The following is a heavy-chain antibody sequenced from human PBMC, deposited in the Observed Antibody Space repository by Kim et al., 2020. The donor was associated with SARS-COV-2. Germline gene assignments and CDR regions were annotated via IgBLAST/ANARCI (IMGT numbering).Heavy chain of an antibody. J-gene: IGHJ4*02. CDR2: INHSGST. Sequence: SETLSLTCAVYGGSFSGYYWSWIRQPPGKGLEWIGEINHSGSTNYNPSLKSRVTISVDTSKNQFSLKLSSVTAADTAVYYCARGNYGCALDYWGQGTLVTVSS. CDR3: ARGNYGCALDY. CDR1: GGSFSGYY. D-gene: IGHD3-10*01. V-gene: IGHV4-34*01.